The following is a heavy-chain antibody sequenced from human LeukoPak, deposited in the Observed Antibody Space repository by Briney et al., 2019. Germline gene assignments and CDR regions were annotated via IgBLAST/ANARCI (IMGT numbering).Heavy chain of an antibody. V-gene: IGHV4-39*01. CDR2: IYYSGST. D-gene: IGHD2-21*02. Sequence: PSEALSLTCTVSGGSISSSSYSWGWIRQPPGKGLEWIGSIYYSGSTYYNPSLKSRVTISVDTSKNQFSLKLSSVTAADTAVYYCARRSIVVVTAIGLNWFDPWGQGTLVTVSS. J-gene: IGHJ5*02. CDR1: GGSISSSSYS. CDR3: ARRSIVVVTAIGLNWFDP.